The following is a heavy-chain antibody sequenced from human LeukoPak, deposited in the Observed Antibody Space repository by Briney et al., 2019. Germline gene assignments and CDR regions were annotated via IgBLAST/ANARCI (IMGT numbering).Heavy chain of an antibody. CDR2: INPNSGGT. CDR1: GYTFTGYY. V-gene: IGHV1-2*02. Sequence: ASVKVSCKASGYTFTGYYMHWVRQAPGQGLEWMGWINPNSGGTNYAQKFQGRVTMTRDTSISTAYMELSRLRSDDTAVYYCARSWIGGNWFDPWGQGTLVTVSS. J-gene: IGHJ5*02. CDR3: ARSWIGGNWFDP. D-gene: IGHD2-2*03.